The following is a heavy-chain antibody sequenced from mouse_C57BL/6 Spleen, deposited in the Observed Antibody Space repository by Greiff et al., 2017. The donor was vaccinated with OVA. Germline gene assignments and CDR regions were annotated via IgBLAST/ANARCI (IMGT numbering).Heavy chain of an antibody. CDR1: GYTFTSYW. CDR2: IDPSDSYT. D-gene: IGHD2-2*01. V-gene: IGHV1-50*01. Sequence: QVQLQQPGAELVKPGASVKLSCKASGYTFTSYWMQWVKQRPGQGLEWIGEIDPSDSYTNYNQKFKGKATLTVDTSSSTAYMQLSSLTSEDSAVYYCALLMVTTGYWGQGTTLTVSS. J-gene: IGHJ2*01. CDR3: ALLMVTTGY.